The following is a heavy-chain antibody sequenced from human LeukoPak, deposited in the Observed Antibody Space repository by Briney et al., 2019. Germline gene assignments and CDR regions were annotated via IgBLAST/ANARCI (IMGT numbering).Heavy chain of an antibody. CDR3: ARDLVTVTKGFDI. Sequence: PSETLSLTCTVSGGSISSHYWSWIRQPPGKGLEWIGYIYYSGSTNYNPSLKGRVTISIDTSKNQFSLKLTSVTAADTAVYYCARDLVTVTKGFDIWGQGTMVSVSS. J-gene: IGHJ3*02. V-gene: IGHV4-59*11. CDR2: IYYSGST. D-gene: IGHD4-17*01. CDR1: GGSISSHY.